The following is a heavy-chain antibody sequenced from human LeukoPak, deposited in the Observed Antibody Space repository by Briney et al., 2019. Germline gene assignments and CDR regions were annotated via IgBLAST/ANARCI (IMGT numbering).Heavy chain of an antibody. J-gene: IGHJ6*04. D-gene: IGHD6-13*01. CDR1: GFTFSSYA. CDR3: ARDAAAGAYYYYGMDV. Sequence: PGGSLRLSYAASGFTFSSYAMHWVRQAPGKGLEWVAVISYDGSNKYYADSVKGRFTISRDNSKNTLYLQMNSLRAEDTAVYYCARDAAAGAYYYYGMDVWGKGTTVTVSS. V-gene: IGHV3-30*04. CDR2: ISYDGSNK.